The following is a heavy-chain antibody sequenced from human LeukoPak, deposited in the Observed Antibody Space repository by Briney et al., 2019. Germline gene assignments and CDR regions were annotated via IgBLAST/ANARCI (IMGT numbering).Heavy chain of an antibody. Sequence: SETPSLTCTVSGGSISSYYWSWIRQPPGKGLEWIGYIYYSGSTNYNPSLRGRVTISVDTSKNQFSLKLSSVTAADTAVYYCARQGRYCGGDCYFDYWGQGTLVTVSS. V-gene: IGHV4-59*08. J-gene: IGHJ4*02. D-gene: IGHD2-21*02. CDR2: IYYSGST. CDR3: ARQGRYCGGDCYFDY. CDR1: GGSISSYY.